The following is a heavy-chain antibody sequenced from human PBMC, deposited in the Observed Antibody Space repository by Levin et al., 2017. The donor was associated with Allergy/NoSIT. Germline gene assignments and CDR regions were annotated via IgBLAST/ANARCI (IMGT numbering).Heavy chain of an antibody. CDR2: INSDGSST. J-gene: IGHJ4*02. V-gene: IGHV3-74*01. CDR3: ARGIAVAGVDY. CDR1: GFTFSSYW. D-gene: IGHD6-19*01. Sequence: PGGSLRLSCAASGFTFSSYWMHWVRQAPGKGLVWVSRINSDGSSTSYADSVKGRFTISRDNAKNTLYLQMNSLRAEDTAVYYCARGIAVAGVDYWGQGTLVTVSS.